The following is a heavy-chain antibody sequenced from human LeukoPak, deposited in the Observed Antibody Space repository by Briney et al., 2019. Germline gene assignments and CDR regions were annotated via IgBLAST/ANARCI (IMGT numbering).Heavy chain of an antibody. V-gene: IGHV6-1*01. CDR2: TYYRSRWYN. J-gene: IGHJ3*02. CDR1: GDSVSSNSAA. CDR3: ARHKGSSPRFDGFDI. Sequence: SQTLSLTCAISGDSVSSNSAAWNWIRQSPSRGLEWLGRTYYRSRWYNDYAVSVKGRIAINPDTSKNQFSLQLSSVTAADTAVYYCARHKGSSPRFDGFDIWGQGTMVTVSS. D-gene: IGHD6-13*01.